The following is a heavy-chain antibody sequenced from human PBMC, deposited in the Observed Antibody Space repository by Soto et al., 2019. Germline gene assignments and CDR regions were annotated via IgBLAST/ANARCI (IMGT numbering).Heavy chain of an antibody. CDR1: GVTFSNSW. J-gene: IGHJ4*02. Sequence: PXGSLQLSSAAAGVTFSNSWMHWIRQAPGKGLVWVSRISHDERTTTYADSVKGRFTISRDNAKNTVFLEMKSLRAEDTAVYYCARGGASHAHPPDHWGQGTLVTVSS. D-gene: IGHD2-8*01. CDR3: ARGGASHAHPPDH. CDR2: ISHDERTT. V-gene: IGHV3-74*03.